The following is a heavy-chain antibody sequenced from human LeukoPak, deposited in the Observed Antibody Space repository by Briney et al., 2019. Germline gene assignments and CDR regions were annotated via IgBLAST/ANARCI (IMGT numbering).Heavy chain of an antibody. CDR1: GGTFTSYG. V-gene: IGHV1-18*01. D-gene: IGHD2-2*01. Sequence: ASVKVSCKASGGTFTSYGISWVRQAPGQGLEWMGWISAYNGNTNYAQKLQGRVTMTTDTSTSTAYMELRSLRSDDTAVYYCARGYCSSTSCYPRGYWGQGTLVTVSS. J-gene: IGHJ4*02. CDR2: ISAYNGNT. CDR3: ARGYCSSTSCYPRGY.